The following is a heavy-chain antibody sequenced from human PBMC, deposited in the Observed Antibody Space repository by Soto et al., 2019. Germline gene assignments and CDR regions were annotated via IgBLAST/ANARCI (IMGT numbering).Heavy chain of an antibody. CDR3: ARRRVMADFDY. Sequence: QLQLQESGPGLVKPSETLSLTCTVSGGSISSSSYYWGWIRQPPGKGLEWIGSIYYSGSTYYNPSLKSRVTLSVDTSKNQFSLKLSSVTAADTAVYYCARRRVMADFDYWGQGTLVTVSS. D-gene: IGHD3-16*01. V-gene: IGHV4-39*01. CDR1: GGSISSSSYY. CDR2: IYYSGST. J-gene: IGHJ4*02.